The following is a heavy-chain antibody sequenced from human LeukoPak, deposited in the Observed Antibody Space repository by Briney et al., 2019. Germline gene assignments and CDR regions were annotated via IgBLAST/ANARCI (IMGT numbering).Heavy chain of an antibody. V-gene: IGHV1-18*01. CDR1: GYTFTSYA. Sequence: ASVKVSCKASGYTFTSYAMNWVRQAPGQGRGRVGWISAHNGQTIYTPSLQGRVTMTTDTSTNTAYMQLTGLTSGDTAVYYCVRDIALIAAAGYYFDHWGQGTQVTVSS. J-gene: IGHJ4*02. CDR3: VRDIALIAAAGYYFDH. CDR2: ISAHNGQT. D-gene: IGHD6-13*01.